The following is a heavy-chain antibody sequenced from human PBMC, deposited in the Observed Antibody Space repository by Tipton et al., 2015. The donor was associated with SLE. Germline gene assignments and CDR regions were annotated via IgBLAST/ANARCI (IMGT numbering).Heavy chain of an antibody. CDR1: GFTFSGSA. J-gene: IGHJ3*01. V-gene: IGHV3-73*01. D-gene: IGHD3-22*01. Sequence: GSLRLSCVASGFTFSGSAMHWVSQASGKGLEWVGRSRSKPNNYAKRYAASVEGRFTISRDDSTNTAYLQMNSLKTDDTSAYYCISVNYDSRGAHSSDVWGQGITVTVSS. CDR2: SRSKPNNYAK. CDR3: ISVNYDSRGAHSSDV.